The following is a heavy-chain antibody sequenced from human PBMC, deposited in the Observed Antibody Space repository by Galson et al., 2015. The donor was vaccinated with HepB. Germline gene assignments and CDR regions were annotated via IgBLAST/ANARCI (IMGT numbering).Heavy chain of an antibody. D-gene: IGHD3-22*01. CDR3: AKIDVLTHYYDNLDY. CDR1: GFTFSSYA. V-gene: IGHV3-23*01. J-gene: IGHJ4*02. CDR2: ISGSGGST. Sequence: SLRLSCAASGFTFSSYAMSWVRQAPGKGLEWVSAISGSGGSTYYADSVKGRFTISRDNSKNTLYLQMNSLRAEDTAVYYCAKIDVLTHYYDNLDYWGQGTLVTVSS.